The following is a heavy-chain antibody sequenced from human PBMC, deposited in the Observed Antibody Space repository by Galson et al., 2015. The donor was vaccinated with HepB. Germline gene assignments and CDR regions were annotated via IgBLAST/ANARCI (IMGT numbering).Heavy chain of an antibody. J-gene: IGHJ3*02. CDR3: ARAFTMIVVVYAFDI. V-gene: IGHV3-30-3*01. CDR1: GFTFSSYA. Sequence: SLRLSCAASGFTFSSYAMHWVRQAPGKGLEWVAVISYDGSNKYYADSVKGRFTISRDNSKNTLYLQMNSLRAEDTAVYYCARAFTMIVVVYAFDIWGQGTMVTVSS. CDR2: ISYDGSNK. D-gene: IGHD3-22*01.